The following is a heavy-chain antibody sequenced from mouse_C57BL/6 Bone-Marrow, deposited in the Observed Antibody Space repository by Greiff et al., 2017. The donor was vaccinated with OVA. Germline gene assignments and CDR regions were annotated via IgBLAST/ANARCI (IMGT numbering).Heavy chain of an antibody. V-gene: IGHV1-20*01. Sequence: EVQLQQSGPELVKPGDSVKISCKASGYSFTGYFMNWVMQSHGKSLEWIGRINPYNGDTFYNQKFKGKATLTVDKSSSTAHMELRSLTSEDSAVYDCARGGGGSSAWFAYWGQGTLVTVSA. CDR2: INPYNGDT. D-gene: IGHD1-1*02. CDR3: ARGGGGSSAWFAY. CDR1: GYSFTGYF. J-gene: IGHJ3*01.